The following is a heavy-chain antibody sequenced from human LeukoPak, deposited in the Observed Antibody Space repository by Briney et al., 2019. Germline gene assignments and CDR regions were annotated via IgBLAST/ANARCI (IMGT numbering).Heavy chain of an antibody. D-gene: IGHD4-23*01. CDR1: GGSISSSSYY. Sequence: KPSETLSLTCTVSGGSISSSSYYWGWIRQPPGKGLEWIGSIYYSGSTYYNPSLKSRVTISVDTSKNQFSLKLSSVTAADTAVYYCARVQTTVVTLSWFDPWGQGTLVTVSP. V-gene: IGHV4-39*01. J-gene: IGHJ5*02. CDR2: IYYSGST. CDR3: ARVQTTVVTLSWFDP.